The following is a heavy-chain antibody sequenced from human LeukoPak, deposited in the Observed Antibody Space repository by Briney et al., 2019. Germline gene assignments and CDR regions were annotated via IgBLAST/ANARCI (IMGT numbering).Heavy chain of an antibody. CDR3: ARGRGTPLLRYPPRHSFDY. D-gene: IGHD3-9*01. Sequence: SETLSLTCAVYGGSFSGYYWSWIRQPPGKGLEWIGEFNHSGSTNYNPSLKSRVTISVDTSKNQFSLKLSSVTAADTAVYYCARGRGTPLLRYPPRHSFDYWGQGTLVTVSS. CDR1: GGSFSGYY. CDR2: FNHSGST. J-gene: IGHJ4*02. V-gene: IGHV4-34*01.